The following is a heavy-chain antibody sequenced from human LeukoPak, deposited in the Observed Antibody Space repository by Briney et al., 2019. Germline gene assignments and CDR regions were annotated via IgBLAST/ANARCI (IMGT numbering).Heavy chain of an antibody. CDR1: GFTFSDYS. Sequence: GGSLRLSCATSGFTFSDYSMNWVRQAPGKGLGWVSYIDGAGDTIYYADSVKGRFTISRDNAKSSLDLQMNSLRDEDTAVYYCSRRFDSWGQGTPVTVSS. J-gene: IGHJ4*02. CDR3: SRRFDS. CDR2: IDGAGDTI. V-gene: IGHV3-48*02.